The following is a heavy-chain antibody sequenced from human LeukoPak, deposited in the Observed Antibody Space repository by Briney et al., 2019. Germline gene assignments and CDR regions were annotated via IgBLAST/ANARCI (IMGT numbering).Heavy chain of an antibody. CDR3: VRGTGY. CDR2: ISSNGDNT. CDR1: GFTFGTYV. J-gene: IGHJ4*02. V-gene: IGHV3-64D*06. Sequence: GGSLRLSCSVSGFTFGTYVMNWVRQAPGKGLEYVSAISSNGDNTYYADSVKGRFTISRDNSKNTLYLQMSSLRADDTAVYYCVRGTGYWGQGTLVTVSS.